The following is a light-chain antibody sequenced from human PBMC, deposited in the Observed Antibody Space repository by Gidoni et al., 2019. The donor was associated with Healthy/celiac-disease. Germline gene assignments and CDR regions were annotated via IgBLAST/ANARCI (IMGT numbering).Light chain of an antibody. J-gene: IGKJ5*01. CDR2: LGS. CDR3: MQALQTPT. Sequence: DIMMTQSPLSLPVTPGEPASISCRSSQSLLHSNGYNYLDCYLQKPGQSPQLLIYLGSNRASGVPDRFSGSGSGTDFTLKISRVGAEDVGVYYCMQALQTPTFGQGTRLEIK. V-gene: IGKV2-28*01. CDR1: QSLLHSNGYNY.